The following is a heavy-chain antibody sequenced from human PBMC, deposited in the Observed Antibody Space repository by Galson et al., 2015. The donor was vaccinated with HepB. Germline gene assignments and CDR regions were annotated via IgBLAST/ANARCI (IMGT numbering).Heavy chain of an antibody. Sequence: SLRLSCAASGFTFSTFGLHWVRQPPGKGLEWVSVISYDGSNKYYAGSVKGRFTISRDDSKNTMYLQMSILSVEDTAVYYCARVAFDTYYGYYGLDVWGQGTTVIVSS. D-gene: IGHD3-10*01. CDR2: ISYDGSNK. CDR3: ARVAFDTYYGYYGLDV. CDR1: GFTFSTFG. J-gene: IGHJ6*02. V-gene: IGHV3-30*03.